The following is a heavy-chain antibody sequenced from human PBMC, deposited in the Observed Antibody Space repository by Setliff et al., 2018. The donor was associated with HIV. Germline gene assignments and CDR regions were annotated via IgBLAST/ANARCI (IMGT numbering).Heavy chain of an antibody. CDR2: INPNTGDT. V-gene: IGHV1-2*06. D-gene: IGHD3-9*01. CDR3: AREYDVLTGYYISAFDI. Sequence: KVSCKASGYTFTGYFIHWVRQAPGQGLEWMGRINPNTGDTNYAQKFQDRVTMTRDTSINTAYMELSRLRPDDTAVYYCAREYDVLTGYYISAFDIWGQGTMVTVSS. J-gene: IGHJ3*02. CDR1: GYTFTGYF.